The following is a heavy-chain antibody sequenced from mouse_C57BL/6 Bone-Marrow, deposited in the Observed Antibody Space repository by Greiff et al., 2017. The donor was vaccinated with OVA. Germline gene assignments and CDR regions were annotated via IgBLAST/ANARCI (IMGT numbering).Heavy chain of an antibody. CDR3: ARSGYYGSSPYWYFDV. CDR1: GYAFTNYL. V-gene: IGHV1-54*01. Sequence: VKLMESGAELVRPGTSVKVSCKASGYAFTNYLIEWVKQRPGQGLEWIGVINPGSGGTNYNEKFKGKATLTADKSSSTAYMQLSSLTSEDSAVYFCARSGYYGSSPYWYFDVWGTGTTVTVSS. CDR2: INPGSGGT. J-gene: IGHJ1*03. D-gene: IGHD1-1*01.